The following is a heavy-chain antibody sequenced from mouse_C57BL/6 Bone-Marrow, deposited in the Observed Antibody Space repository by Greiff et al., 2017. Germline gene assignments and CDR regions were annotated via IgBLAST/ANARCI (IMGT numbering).Heavy chain of an antibody. V-gene: IGHV1-81*01. CDR2: IYPRSGNT. CDR3: ARWGWLRGAMDY. J-gene: IGHJ4*01. Sequence: QVQLQQSGAELARPGASVKLSCKASGYTFTSYGISWVKQRTGQGLEWIGEIYPRSGNTYYNEKFKGKATLTADKSSSTAYMELRSLTSEDSAVYFCARWGWLRGAMDYGGQGTSVTVSS. D-gene: IGHD2-2*01. CDR1: GYTFTSYG.